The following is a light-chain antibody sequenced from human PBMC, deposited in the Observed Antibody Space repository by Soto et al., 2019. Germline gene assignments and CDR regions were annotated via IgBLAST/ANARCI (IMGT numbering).Light chain of an antibody. J-gene: IGLJ2*01. Sequence: SSELTQPPSVSVAPGKTARITCGGDNIGSKSVQWYQQKPGQAPVLVIYYDRERPSGIPERFSGSNSGNTATLTISRVEAGDEADYHCQVWDSTSDHAGLFGGGTKLTVL. CDR2: YDR. CDR3: QVWDSTSDHAGL. V-gene: IGLV3-21*04. CDR1: NIGSKS.